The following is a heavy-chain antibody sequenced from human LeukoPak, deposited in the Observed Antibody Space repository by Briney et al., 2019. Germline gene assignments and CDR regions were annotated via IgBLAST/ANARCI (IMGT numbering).Heavy chain of an antibody. V-gene: IGHV1-69*13. CDR1: GGTFSSYA. D-gene: IGHD6-6*01. Sequence: SVKVSCKASGGTFSSYAISWVRQAPGQGLEWMGGIIPIFGTANYAQKFQGRVTITADESTSTAYMELSSLRSEDTAVYYCARAAARPPSYYYYGMGVWGQGTTVTVSS. J-gene: IGHJ6*02. CDR3: ARAAARPPSYYYYGMGV. CDR2: IIPIFGTA.